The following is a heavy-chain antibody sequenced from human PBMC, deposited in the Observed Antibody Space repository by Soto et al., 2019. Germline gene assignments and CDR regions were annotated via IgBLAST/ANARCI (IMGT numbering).Heavy chain of an antibody. D-gene: IGHD3-10*01. J-gene: IGHJ4*01. V-gene: IGHV4-4*07. CDR3: AADSGRGGRAFDH. Sequence: QVQIQESGPGLVTPSDTLSLTCTVSDASIPNFFWNWVRQPAGGPLEWIGRLYLGGAPTYNPSLRSRLFISADTSKNQVSLKLTSGTAAYTAVYYCAADSGRGGRAFDHWGHGALATVPS. CDR1: DASIPNFF. CDR2: LYLGGAP.